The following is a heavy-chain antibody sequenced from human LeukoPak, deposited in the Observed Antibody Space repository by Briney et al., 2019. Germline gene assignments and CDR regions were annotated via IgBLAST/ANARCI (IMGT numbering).Heavy chain of an antibody. CDR3: AKGKVNHDGALDA. CDR1: GFTFSSFA. Sequence: QAGGSLRLSCAASGFTFSSFAMSWVRQTPGKGLEWVSTISGSGDRTYYADSVKGRFTISRDNSKKTLYLQMNSLRAEDTAVYYCAKGKVNHDGALDAWGQGTLVTVSS. CDR2: ISGSGDRT. D-gene: IGHD2-21*01. J-gene: IGHJ3*01. V-gene: IGHV3-23*01.